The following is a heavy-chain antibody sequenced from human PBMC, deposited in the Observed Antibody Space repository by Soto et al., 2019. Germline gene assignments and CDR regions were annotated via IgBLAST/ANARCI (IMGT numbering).Heavy chain of an antibody. D-gene: IGHD4-17*01. CDR3: AQKPGDHGNSGYDY. J-gene: IGHJ4*02. Sequence: PSETLSLTCAFYGGSFSGYYWSLIRQPPGKGLEWIGEINHSGSTNYNPSLKSRVTISVDTSKNQFSLKLSSVTAADTAVYYCAQKPGDHGNSGYDYWGQGTLVTVSS. V-gene: IGHV4-34*01. CDR1: GGSFSGYY. CDR2: INHSGST.